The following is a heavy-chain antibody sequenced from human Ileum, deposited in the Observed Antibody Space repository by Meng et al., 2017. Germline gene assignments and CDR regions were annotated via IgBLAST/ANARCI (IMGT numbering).Heavy chain of an antibody. CDR3: ARGGLGVLLWFGEFDY. CDR1: GGSISSSSYY. J-gene: IGHJ4*02. V-gene: IGHV4-39*07. Sequence: SETLSLTCTVSGGSISSSSYYWGWIRQPPGKGLVWIGSIYYSGSTYYNPSLKSRVTISVDTSKNQFSLKLSSVTAADTAVYYCARGGLGVLLWFGEFDYWGQGTLVTVSS. CDR2: IYYSGST. D-gene: IGHD3-10*01.